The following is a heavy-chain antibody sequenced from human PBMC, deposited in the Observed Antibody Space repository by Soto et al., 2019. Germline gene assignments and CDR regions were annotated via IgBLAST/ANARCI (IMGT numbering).Heavy chain of an antibody. Sequence: GGSLRLSCAASGFTVSSNYMSWVRQAPGKGLEWVSVIYSGGSTYYVKSANGRFTISRDTKMTTLYRQMNSLRAEDTAVYYCARDLTNFPDYYYYMDVWGKGTTVTVSS. J-gene: IGHJ6*03. CDR3: ARDLTNFPDYYYYMDV. V-gene: IGHV3-53*01. CDR2: IYSGGST. CDR1: GFTVSSNY.